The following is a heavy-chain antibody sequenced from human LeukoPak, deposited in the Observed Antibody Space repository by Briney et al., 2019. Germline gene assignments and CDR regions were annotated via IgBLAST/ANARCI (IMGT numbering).Heavy chain of an antibody. Sequence: PSETLSLTCTVSDGSIYTYYWSWLRQPPGKGLEWIGYVFYSGSTNYNPSLKSRATISLDTSKNQFSLKLTSVTAADTAVYYCASSQWVVPGSHWGQGALVIVSS. D-gene: IGHD6-19*01. CDR1: DGSIYTYY. J-gene: IGHJ4*02. V-gene: IGHV4-59*08. CDR2: VFYSGST. CDR3: ASSQWVVPGSH.